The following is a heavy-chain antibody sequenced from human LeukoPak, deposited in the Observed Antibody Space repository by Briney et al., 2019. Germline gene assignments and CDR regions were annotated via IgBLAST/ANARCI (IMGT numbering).Heavy chain of an antibody. Sequence: GGSLRLSCVAYGFTLNNFQMKWVRQAPGKGLEGVAYIDRSGGTSYYADSVKRRFTISRDNAKNSPYLQMDSLTGEDTAVYYCARDGTTDRYNWFDSWGQGTLVTVSS. CDR1: GFTLNNFQ. V-gene: IGHV3-48*03. J-gene: IGHJ5*01. CDR2: IDRSGGTS. CDR3: ARDGTTDRYNWFDS. D-gene: IGHD1-7*01.